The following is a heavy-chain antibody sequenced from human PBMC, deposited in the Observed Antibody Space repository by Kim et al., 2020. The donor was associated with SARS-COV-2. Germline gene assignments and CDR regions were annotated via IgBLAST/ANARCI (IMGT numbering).Heavy chain of an antibody. V-gene: IGHV3-11*04. D-gene: IGHD6-6*01. J-gene: IGHJ5*02. CDR3: ARDGAPEQLGGWFDP. Sequence: DSVKVRLTISRYNAKNSLYLQMHSLRAEDTAVYYCARDGAPEQLGGWFDPWGQGTLVTVSS.